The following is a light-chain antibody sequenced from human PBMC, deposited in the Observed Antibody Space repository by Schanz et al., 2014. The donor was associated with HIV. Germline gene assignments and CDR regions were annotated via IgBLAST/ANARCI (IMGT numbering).Light chain of an antibody. V-gene: IGLV2-14*03. CDR2: DVT. CDR1: SGDVGPYDY. Sequence: QSVLTQPASVSGSPGQSITISCTGSSGDVGPYDYVSWYQQHPGQAPKLLIYDVTYRPSGISNRFSGSKSGNTASLTISGLQAEDEADYYCSSYTGSSSVIFGGGTKLTVL. J-gene: IGLJ2*01. CDR3: SSYTGSSSVI.